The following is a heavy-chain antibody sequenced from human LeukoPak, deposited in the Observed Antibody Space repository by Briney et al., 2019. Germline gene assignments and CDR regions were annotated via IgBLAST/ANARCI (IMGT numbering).Heavy chain of an antibody. CDR1: VGSFSGYS. D-gene: IGHD1-26*01. CDR3: ARDRSSSGSLEDAFDI. Sequence: PSETLSLTCAVYVGSFSGYSWTWMRQSPGKGLEWIGKINHSGGTTYNPSLKSRVTISVDRSKNQFSLKLSSVTAADTAVYYCARDRSSSGSLEDAFDIWGQGTMVTVSS. CDR2: INHSGGT. V-gene: IGHV4-34*01. J-gene: IGHJ3*02.